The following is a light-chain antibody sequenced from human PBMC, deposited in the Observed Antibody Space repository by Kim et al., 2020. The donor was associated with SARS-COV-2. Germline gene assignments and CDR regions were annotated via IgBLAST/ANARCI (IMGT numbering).Light chain of an antibody. Sequence: SYELTQPPSVSVSPGQTASITCSGDKLGDKYACWYQQKPGQSPVLVIYQDSKRPSGIPERFSGSNSGNTATLTLSGTQAMDEADYYCQAWDSFSVVFGGGTQLTVL. V-gene: IGLV3-1*01. J-gene: IGLJ2*01. CDR1: KLGDKY. CDR2: QDS. CDR3: QAWDSFSVV.